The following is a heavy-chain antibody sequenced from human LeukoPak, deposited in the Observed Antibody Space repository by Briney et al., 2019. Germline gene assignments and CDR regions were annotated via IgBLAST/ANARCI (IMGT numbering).Heavy chain of an antibody. V-gene: IGHV3-23*01. CDR1: GFTFSSYA. CDR3: AKEGVDYYDSSGYSH. D-gene: IGHD3-22*01. CDR2: ISGSGGST. J-gene: IGHJ4*02. Sequence: GGSLGLSCAASGFTFSSYAMSWVRQAPGKGLEWASAISGSGGSTYYADSVKGRFTISRDNSKNTLYLQMNSLRAEDTAVYYSAKEGVDYYDSSGYSHWGQGTLVTVSS.